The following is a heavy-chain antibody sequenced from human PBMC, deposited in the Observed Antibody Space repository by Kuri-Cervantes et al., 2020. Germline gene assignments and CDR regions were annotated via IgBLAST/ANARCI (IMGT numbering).Heavy chain of an antibody. D-gene: IGHD3-16*02. CDR1: GLIFSSYA. CDR2: ISGSGGST. J-gene: IGHJ3*02. CDR3: ARDNPRWVYRDAFDI. V-gene: IGHV3-23*01. Sequence: GESLKISCAASGLIFSSYAMAWVRQAPGKGLEWVSIISGSGGSTYYADSVKGRFTISRDNSKNTLYLQMNSLRGEDTAVYYCARDNPRWVYRDAFDIWGQGTMVTVSS.